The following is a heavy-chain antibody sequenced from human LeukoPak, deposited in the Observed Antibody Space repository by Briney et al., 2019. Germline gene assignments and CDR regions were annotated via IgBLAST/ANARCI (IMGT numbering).Heavy chain of an antibody. D-gene: IGHD6-19*01. V-gene: IGHV3-30*18. CDR1: GFTFSSYG. CDR3: AKALRSRASIAVAGG. CDR2: ISYDGSNK. J-gene: IGHJ4*02. Sequence: GGPLRLSCAASGFTFSSYGMHWVRQAPGKGLEWVAVISYDGSNKYYADSVKGRFTISRDNSKNTLYLQMNSLRAEDTAVYYCAKALRSRASIAVAGGWGQGTLVTVSS.